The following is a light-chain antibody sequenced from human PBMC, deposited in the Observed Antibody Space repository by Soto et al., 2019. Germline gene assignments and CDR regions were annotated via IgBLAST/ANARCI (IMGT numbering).Light chain of an antibody. V-gene: IGKV3-15*01. CDR1: QSVSSSY. CDR3: QQYNNRPPWT. J-gene: IGKJ1*01. Sequence: EIVLTQSPGTLSLSPGEIATLSFSASQSVSSSYLAWYQQKPGQAPRLLIYGASSRATGIPARFSGSGSGTEFSLTITSLQSEDFALYYCQQYNNRPPWTFGQGTKVDIK. CDR2: GAS.